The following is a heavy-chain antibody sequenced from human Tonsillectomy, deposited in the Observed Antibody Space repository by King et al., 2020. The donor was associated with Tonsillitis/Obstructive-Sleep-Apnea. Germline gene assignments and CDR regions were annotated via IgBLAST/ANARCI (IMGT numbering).Heavy chain of an antibody. Sequence: VQLVESGGGLVKPGGSLRLSCAASGFTFSTYSMNWVRQAPGKGLEWVSSITSSSSYIYYADSVKGRFTISRDNAKNSLYLQMNSLRAAGTAVYYCARVRDDFRSAYPMRSCFDYWGQGTLVTVSS. CDR1: GFTFSTYS. D-gene: IGHD3-3*01. J-gene: IGHJ4*02. V-gene: IGHV3-21*01. CDR2: ITSSSSYI. CDR3: ARVRDDFRSAYPMRSCFDY.